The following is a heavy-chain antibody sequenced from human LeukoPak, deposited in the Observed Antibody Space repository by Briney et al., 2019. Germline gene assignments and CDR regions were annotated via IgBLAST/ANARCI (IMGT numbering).Heavy chain of an antibody. V-gene: IGHV4-34*01. CDR3: ARRRITMIVVVSHAFDI. D-gene: IGHD3-22*01. J-gene: IGHJ3*02. Sequence: SETLSLTCAVYGGSFSGYFWSWIRQPPGKGLEWIGEINHSGSTNYNPSLKSRVTISVDTSKNQFSLKLSSVTAADTAVYYCARRRITMIVVVSHAFDIWGQGTMVTVSS. CDR2: INHSGST. CDR1: GGSFSGYF.